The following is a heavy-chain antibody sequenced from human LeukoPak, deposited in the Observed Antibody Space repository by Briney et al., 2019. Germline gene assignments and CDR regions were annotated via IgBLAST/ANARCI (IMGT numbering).Heavy chain of an antibody. CDR3: AKDMAVAGAYTFDY. Sequence: PGRSLRLSCAASGFTFDDYAMHWVRQAPGKGLEWVSGISWNSGCIGYADSVKGRFTISRDNAKNSLYLQMNSLRAEDTALYYCAKDMAVAGAYTFDYWGQGTLVTVSS. CDR1: GFTFDDYA. CDR2: ISWNSGCI. J-gene: IGHJ4*02. D-gene: IGHD6-19*01. V-gene: IGHV3-9*01.